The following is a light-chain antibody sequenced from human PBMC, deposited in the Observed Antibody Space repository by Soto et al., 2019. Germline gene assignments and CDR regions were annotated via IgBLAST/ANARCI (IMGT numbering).Light chain of an antibody. CDR1: KLGDKY. Sequence: SYELTQPPSVSVSPGQTASITCSGVKLGDKYACWYQQKPGQSPVLVIYQDSKRPSGIPERFSGSNSGNTATLTISGTQAMDEADYYCQAWDSTTALVFGGGTMLTVL. CDR2: QDS. J-gene: IGLJ2*01. V-gene: IGLV3-1*01. CDR3: QAWDSTTALV.